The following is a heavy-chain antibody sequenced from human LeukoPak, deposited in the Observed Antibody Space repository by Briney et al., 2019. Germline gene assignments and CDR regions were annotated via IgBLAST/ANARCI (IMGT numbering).Heavy chain of an antibody. J-gene: IGHJ4*02. CDR3: ARDDFFGGGAGGDFDY. CDR2: ISSSSSYI. D-gene: IGHD3-16*01. V-gene: IGHV3-21*01. CDR1: GFTFSSYS. Sequence: GGSLRLSCAASGFTFSSYSMNWVRQAPGKGLEWVSSISSSSSYIYYADSVKGRFTISRDNAKNSLYLQMNSLRAEDTAVYYCARDDFFGGGAGGDFDYWGQGTLVTVSS.